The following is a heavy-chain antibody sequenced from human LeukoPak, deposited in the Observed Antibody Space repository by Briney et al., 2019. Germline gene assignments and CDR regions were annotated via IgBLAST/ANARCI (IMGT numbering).Heavy chain of an antibody. Sequence: GGSLRLSCAASGFTFSSYSMNWVRQAPGKGLEWVSSISSSSSYIYYADSVKGRFTISGDNAKNSLYLQMNSLRAEDTAVYYCASLGQQLVHVWGQGTLVTVSS. D-gene: IGHD6-13*01. CDR1: GFTFSSYS. J-gene: IGHJ4*02. CDR2: ISSSSSYI. CDR3: ASLGQQLVHV. V-gene: IGHV3-21*01.